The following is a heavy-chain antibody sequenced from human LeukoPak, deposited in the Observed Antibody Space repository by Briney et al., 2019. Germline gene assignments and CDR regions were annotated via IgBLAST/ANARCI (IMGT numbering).Heavy chain of an antibody. CDR3: ARDHEDYYDSSGSY. J-gene: IGHJ4*02. CDR1: GFTFSSYA. V-gene: IGHV3-23*01. Sequence: PGGSLRLSCAASGFTFSSYAMSWVRQAPGKGLEWVSAISGSGGSTYYADSVKGRFTISRDNAKNSLYLQMNSLRAEDTAVYYCARDHEDYYDSSGSYWGQGTLVTVSS. CDR2: ISGSGGST. D-gene: IGHD3-22*01.